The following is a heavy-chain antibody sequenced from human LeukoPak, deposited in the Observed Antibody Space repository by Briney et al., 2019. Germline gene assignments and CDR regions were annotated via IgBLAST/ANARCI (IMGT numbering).Heavy chain of an antibody. V-gene: IGHV4-38-2*01. J-gene: IGHJ4*02. D-gene: IGHD3-10*01. Sequence: PSETLSLTCAVSGYSISSGYYWGWIRQPPGKGLEWIGSIYHSGSTYYNPSLKSRVTISVDTSKNQFSLKLSSVTAADTAVYYCARGPPSGDYYFDYWGQGTLVTVPS. CDR1: GYSISSGYY. CDR2: IYHSGST. CDR3: ARGPPSGDYYFDY.